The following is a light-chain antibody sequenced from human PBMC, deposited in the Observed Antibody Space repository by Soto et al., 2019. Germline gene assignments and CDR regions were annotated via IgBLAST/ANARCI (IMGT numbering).Light chain of an antibody. Sequence: DIQMTQPPSTLSAFVGDRVTITCRASQSISGWLAWYQQKPGKAPHLLIYKASSLESGVPSRFSGSGSGTEFTLTISSLQPDDFATYYCQQYNTYSPTFGQGTKVDIK. CDR2: KAS. CDR1: QSISGW. CDR3: QQYNTYSPT. V-gene: IGKV1-5*03. J-gene: IGKJ1*01.